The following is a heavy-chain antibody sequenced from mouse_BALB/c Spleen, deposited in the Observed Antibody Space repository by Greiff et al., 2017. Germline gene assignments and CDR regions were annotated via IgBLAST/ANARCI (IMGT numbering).Heavy chain of an antibody. D-gene: IGHD2-4*01. V-gene: IGHV1-7*01. J-gene: IGHJ2*01. CDR1: GYTFTSYW. Sequence: QVQLQQSGAELAKPGASVKMSCKASGYTFTSYWMHWVKQRPGQGLEWIGYINPSTGYTEYNQKFKDKATLTADKSSSTAYMQLSSLTSEDSAVYYCATSTMITTDYFDYWGQGTTLTVSS. CDR3: ATSTMITTDYFDY. CDR2: INPSTGYT.